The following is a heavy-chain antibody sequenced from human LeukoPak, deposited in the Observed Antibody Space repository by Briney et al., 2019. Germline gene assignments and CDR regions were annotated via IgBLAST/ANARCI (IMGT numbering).Heavy chain of an antibody. J-gene: IGHJ4*02. CDR1: GFTFSSYA. CDR3: AKDGPSSFYYDSSGYNCFDY. Sequence: PGGSLRLSCAASGFTFSSYAMCWVRQAPGKGLEWVSAISGSGGSTYYADSVKGRFTISRDNSKNTLYLQMNSLRAEDTAVYYCAKDGPSSFYYDSSGYNCFDYWGQGTLVTVSS. CDR2: ISGSGGST. D-gene: IGHD3-22*01. V-gene: IGHV3-23*01.